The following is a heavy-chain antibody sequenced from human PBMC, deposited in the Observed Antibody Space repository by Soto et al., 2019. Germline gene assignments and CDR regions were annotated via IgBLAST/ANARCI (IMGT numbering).Heavy chain of an antibody. CDR1: GFTFASYT. CDR2: INSGGDTT. V-gene: IGHV3-23*01. CDR3: AKSGGPPASLDVYFDY. D-gene: IGHD2-2*01. J-gene: IGHJ4*02. Sequence: PGGSLRLSYAASGFTFASYTMTWVRQAPGKGLEWASTINSGGDTTYYSDSVKGRFTISRDSPKNTLFLLMTSLRAEDTAVYYCAKSGGPPASLDVYFDYWGQGTLVTVSS.